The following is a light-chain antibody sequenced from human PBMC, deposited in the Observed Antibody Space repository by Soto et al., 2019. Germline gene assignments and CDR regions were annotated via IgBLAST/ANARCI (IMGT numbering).Light chain of an antibody. Sequence: QSVLTQPPSVSGAPGQRVTISCTGSSSNIGAGYDVHWYQQLPGTAPKLLIYGNSNRPSGVPDRFSGSKSGTSASLAITGLQAEDEADYYCQSYDISRSGPGVFGGGTKMTVL. J-gene: IGLJ3*02. CDR2: GNS. CDR3: QSYDISRSGPGV. CDR1: SSNIGAGYD. V-gene: IGLV1-40*01.